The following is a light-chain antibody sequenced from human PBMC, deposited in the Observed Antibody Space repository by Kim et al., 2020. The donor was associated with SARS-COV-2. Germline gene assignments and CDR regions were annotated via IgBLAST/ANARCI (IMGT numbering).Light chain of an antibody. Sequence: GTLSLSPGERATLSCRVSQSVSSSYLAWYQQKPGQAPRLLIYGASSRATGIPDRFSGSGSGTDFTLTISRLEPEDFAVYYCQHQRTFGQGTKLEI. CDR3: QHQRT. J-gene: IGKJ2*01. CDR1: QSVSSSY. V-gene: IGKV3-20*01. CDR2: GAS.